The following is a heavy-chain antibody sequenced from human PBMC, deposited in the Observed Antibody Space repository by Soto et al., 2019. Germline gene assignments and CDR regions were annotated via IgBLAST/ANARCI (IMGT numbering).Heavy chain of an antibody. CDR1: GYTFTGYY. D-gene: IGHD6-13*01. J-gene: IGHJ6*02. CDR3: ARERKQQLVYYYYGMDV. V-gene: IGHV1-2*02. Sequence: ASVKVSCKASGYTFTGYYMHWVRQAPGQGLEWMGWINPNSGGTNYAQKFQGRVTMTRDTSISTAYMELSRLRSDDTAVYYCARERKQQLVYYYYGMDVWGQGTTVTVSS. CDR2: INPNSGGT.